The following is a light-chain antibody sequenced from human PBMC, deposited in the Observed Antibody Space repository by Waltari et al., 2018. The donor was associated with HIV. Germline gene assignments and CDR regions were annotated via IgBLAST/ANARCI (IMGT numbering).Light chain of an antibody. Sequence: SVLTQPPSVSEAPRQRVTIPCSGSRSTLGNNSVNCYQPLPGKPPKLLIYYDDLLASGVSDRFSGSKSGTSASLAISGLQSEDESDYYCAAWDDSLNGVVFGGGTKLTVL. CDR2: YDD. J-gene: IGLJ2*01. CDR3: AAWDDSLNGVV. CDR1: RSTLGNNS. V-gene: IGLV1-36*01.